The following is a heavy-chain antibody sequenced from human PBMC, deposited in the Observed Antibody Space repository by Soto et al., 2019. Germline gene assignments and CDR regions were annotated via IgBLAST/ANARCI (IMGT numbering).Heavy chain of an antibody. CDR2: INHSGST. D-gene: IGHD5-12*01. Sequence: SETLSLTCAVYGVSFSGYDWSWIRQAPGKGLEWIGEINHSGSTNYNPSLKSRVTISVDTSKNQFSLKLSSVTAADTAVYYCARGGLQLPTRATNDWGQRTTATFSS. CDR3: ARGGLQLPTRATND. J-gene: IGHJ6*02. V-gene: IGHV4-34*01. CDR1: GVSFSGYD.